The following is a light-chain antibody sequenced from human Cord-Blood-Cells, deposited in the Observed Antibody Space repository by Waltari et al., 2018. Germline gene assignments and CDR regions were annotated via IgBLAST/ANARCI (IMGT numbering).Light chain of an antibody. V-gene: IGKV1-39*01. CDR3: QQSYSTPWT. Sequence: DIQMTQSPSSLSASVGDRVTITCRASQSISSYLNWYLQKPGKDPKLLIYAASSLQSGVPSRFSGSGSGTDFTLTISSLQPEDFATYYCQQSYSTPWTFGQGTKVEIK. CDR1: QSISSY. J-gene: IGKJ1*01. CDR2: AAS.